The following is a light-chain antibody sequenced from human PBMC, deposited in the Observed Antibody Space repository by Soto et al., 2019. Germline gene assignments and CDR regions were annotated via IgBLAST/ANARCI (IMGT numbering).Light chain of an antibody. V-gene: IGKV3-15*01. Sequence: EIVMTQSPATLSVSPGERATLSCRASQSVSSNLAWYQQKPGQAPRLLIYGASTRATATPARFSGSGSGTEVTLTISSRQSEDFAVYYCQQYNNWPPWTFGQGTKVEVK. CDR1: QSVSSN. J-gene: IGKJ1*01. CDR3: QQYNNWPPWT. CDR2: GAS.